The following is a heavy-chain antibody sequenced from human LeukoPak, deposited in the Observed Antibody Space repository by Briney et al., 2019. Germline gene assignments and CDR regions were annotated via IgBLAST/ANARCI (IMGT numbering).Heavy chain of an antibody. CDR3: AKSMGSIDFDY. V-gene: IGHV3-23*01. CDR2: ISGGGGAT. Sequence: ETLSLTCAVYGGSFSGSYWSWIRQPPGKGLEWVSAISGGGGATYYADSVKGRFTISRDNSKNTVYLQMNSLRAEDTALYYCAKSMGSIDFDYWGQGSLVTVSS. J-gene: IGHJ4*02. D-gene: IGHD2/OR15-2a*01. CDR1: GGSFSGSY.